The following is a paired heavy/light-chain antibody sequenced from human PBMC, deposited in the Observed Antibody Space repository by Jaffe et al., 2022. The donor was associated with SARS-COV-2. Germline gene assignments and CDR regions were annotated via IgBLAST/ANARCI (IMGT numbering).Heavy chain of an antibody. CDR3: ARGGGMGDLRDKYFGMDV. Sequence: QVRLVQSGAEVEKPGASVTLSCKTSGFTFTSYAIHWVRQAPGQRLEWMGWINCGTGGRKFSEKFKDRVTIRKDNSAATAYMDFDSLTSEDTAVYFCARGGGMGDLRDKYFGMDVWGQGTAVTVSS. CDR2: INCGTGGR. D-gene: IGHD2-21*01. J-gene: IGHJ6*02. V-gene: IGHV1-3*01. CDR1: GFTFTSYA.
Light chain of an antibody. V-gene: IGKV3-11*01. CDR3: QQRSDWPLT. J-gene: IGKJ4*01. CDR1: QGINHY. Sequence: EIVLTQSPATLSLSPGERATLSCRASQGINHYVAWYQQKPGQAPRLLIYEASNRAPGIPPRFSGSGSGTDFTLTINNLQPEDCAVYHCQQRSDWPLTFGGGTKVEIK. CDR2: EAS.